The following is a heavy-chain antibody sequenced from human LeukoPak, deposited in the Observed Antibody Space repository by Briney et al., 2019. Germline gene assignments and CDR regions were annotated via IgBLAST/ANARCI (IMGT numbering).Heavy chain of an antibody. CDR2: INHSGST. Sequence: SETLSLTCAVYGGSFSGYYWSWIRQPPGKGLEWIGEINHSGSTNYNPSLESRVTISVDTSKNQFSLKLSSVTAADTAGYYCARGRRESCSGGSCRLRRVNWFDPRGQETLVTVSS. CDR1: GGSFSGYY. V-gene: IGHV4-34*01. D-gene: IGHD2-15*01. CDR3: ARGRRESCSGGSCRLRRVNWFDP. J-gene: IGHJ5*02.